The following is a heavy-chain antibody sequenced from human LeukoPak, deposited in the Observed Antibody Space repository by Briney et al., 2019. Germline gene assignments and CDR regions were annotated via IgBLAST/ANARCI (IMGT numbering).Heavy chain of an antibody. V-gene: IGHV3-11*01. J-gene: IGHJ5*02. CDR3: AREGTIPATGNFFGP. D-gene: IGHD2-21*01. CDR1: GFTLSDYY. CDR2: ISSTKDKTV. Sequence: GGSLRLSCAAFGFTLSDYYMTWIRQAPGKGLQWVSDISSTKDKTVSYADSVKGRFTIARDNAKNSLYLQMNSLRAEDTAVYCAREGTIPATGNFFGPWGQGTLVTVSS.